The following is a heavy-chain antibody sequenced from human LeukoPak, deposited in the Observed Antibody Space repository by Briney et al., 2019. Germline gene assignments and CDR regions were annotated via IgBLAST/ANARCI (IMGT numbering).Heavy chain of an antibody. Sequence: PSETLSLTCTVSGGSISSGSYYWSWIRQPAGKGLEWIGRIYTSGSTNYNPSLKSRVTISVDTSKNQFSLKLSSVTAADTAVYYCARGTVFDPWGQGTLVTVSS. D-gene: IGHD2-8*02. V-gene: IGHV4-61*02. CDR3: ARGTVFDP. J-gene: IGHJ5*02. CDR1: GGSISSGSYY. CDR2: IYTSGST.